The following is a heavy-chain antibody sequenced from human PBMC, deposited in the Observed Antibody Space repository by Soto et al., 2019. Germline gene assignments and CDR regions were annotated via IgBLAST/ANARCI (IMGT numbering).Heavy chain of an antibody. D-gene: IGHD3-10*01. Sequence: QVQLQESGPGLVKPSQTLSLTCTVSGGSISSGGYYWSWIRQHPGKGLEWIGYVYYSGSTYYNPSLKSRVTISVDTSKNQFSLKLSSVTAADTAVYYCARELRFGEDYYGMDVWGQGTTVTVSS. CDR2: VYYSGST. V-gene: IGHV4-31*03. CDR3: ARELRFGEDYYGMDV. CDR1: GGSISSGGYY. J-gene: IGHJ6*02.